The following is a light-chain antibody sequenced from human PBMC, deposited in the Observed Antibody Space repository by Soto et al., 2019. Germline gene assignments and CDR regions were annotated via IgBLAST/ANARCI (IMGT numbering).Light chain of an antibody. Sequence: HSALTQAASVSGFPGQSITISCTRTSSDVGGYNYVSWYQQHPGKAPKLMIYDVSNRPSGVSNRFSGSKSGNTASLTISGLQAEDEADYYCSSYTSSSTVVFGAGTQLTVL. V-gene: IGLV2-14*01. CDR2: DVS. CDR3: SSYTSSSTVV. CDR1: SSDVGGYNY. J-gene: IGLJ2*01.